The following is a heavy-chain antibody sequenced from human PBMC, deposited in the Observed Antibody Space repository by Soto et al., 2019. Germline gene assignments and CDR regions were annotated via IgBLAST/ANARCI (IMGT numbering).Heavy chain of an antibody. CDR2: ISKRSGSK. CDR3: VKDYPAGDYADPNFSFLGMDV. D-gene: IGHD4-17*01. Sequence: GGSLRHSCTAAGFTFSDYAMGWVRLAPGKGLEWVTTISKRSGSKYYADSVRGRSAVCIDSSRNVLYLGMNSPRASDTALYYCVKDYPAGDYADPNFSFLGMDVWGQVTTVTVAS. J-gene: IGHJ6*02. V-gene: IGHV3-23*01. CDR1: GFTFSDYA.